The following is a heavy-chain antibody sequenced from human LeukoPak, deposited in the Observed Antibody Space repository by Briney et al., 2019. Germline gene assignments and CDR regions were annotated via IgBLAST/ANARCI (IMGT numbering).Heavy chain of an antibody. CDR3: ARAGGSYYFDY. CDR2: INPSGGST. D-gene: IGHD1-26*01. V-gene: IGHV1-46*01. CDR1: GYTFTSYY. J-gene: IGHJ4*02. Sequence: ASVKVSCRASGYTFTSYYMHWVRQAPGQGLEWMGIINPSGGSTSYAQKFQGRVTMTRDTSTSTVYMELSSLRSEDTAVYYCARAGGSYYFDYWGQGTLVTVSS.